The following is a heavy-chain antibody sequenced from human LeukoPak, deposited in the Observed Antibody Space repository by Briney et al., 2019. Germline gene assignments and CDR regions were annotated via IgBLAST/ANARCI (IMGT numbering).Heavy chain of an antibody. CDR1: GGSISSHY. D-gene: IGHD6-25*01. Sequence: SETLSLTCSVSGGSISSHYWTWVRQPPGQALEFIGYIYYGGRTQYNPSLKSRVTMTMDTSKNQFSLRLNSVSAADTAVYYCAREVTAAGTFYFYMDVWGKGTTVTVSS. CDR2: IYYGGRT. V-gene: IGHV4-59*11. J-gene: IGHJ6*03. CDR3: AREVTAAGTFYFYMDV.